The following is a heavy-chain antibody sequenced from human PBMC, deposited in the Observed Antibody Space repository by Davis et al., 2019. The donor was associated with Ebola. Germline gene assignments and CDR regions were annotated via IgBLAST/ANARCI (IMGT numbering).Heavy chain of an antibody. CDR3: ARDIGYSDGWPDYYYYGMDV. CDR1: GFTFSSYG. D-gene: IGHD6-19*01. V-gene: IGHV3-30*03. Sequence: GESLKISCAASGFTFSSYGMHWVRQAPGKGLEWVAVISYDGSNEYYADSVKGRFTISRDNSKNTLYLQMNSLRAEDTAVYYCARDIGYSDGWPDYYYYGMDVWGQGTTVTVSS. CDR2: ISYDGSNE. J-gene: IGHJ6*02.